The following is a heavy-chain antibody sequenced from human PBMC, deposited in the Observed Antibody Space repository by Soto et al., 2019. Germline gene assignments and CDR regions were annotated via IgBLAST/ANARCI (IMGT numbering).Heavy chain of an antibody. Sequence: QVQPVQSGAEVKKPGSSVKVSCKASGATLRSYGITWVRQAPGQGLEWMGGTIPILGTTNYAQNFHGRITSTADESTSTTYMEMSSLRSDGTAVYYCAMSFTVSTEYYFDYWGQGTLVTASS. CDR1: GATLRSYG. CDR2: TIPILGTT. J-gene: IGHJ4*02. CDR3: AMSFTVSTEYYFDY. V-gene: IGHV1-69*01. D-gene: IGHD4-17*01.